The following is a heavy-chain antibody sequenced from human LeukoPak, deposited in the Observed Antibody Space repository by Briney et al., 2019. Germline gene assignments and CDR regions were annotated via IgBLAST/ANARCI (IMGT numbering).Heavy chain of an antibody. V-gene: IGHV3-30*04. CDR3: ARDSAYFDWLTVYYYYYYMDV. D-gene: IGHD3-9*01. CDR1: GFTFSSYA. CDR2: ISYDGSNK. J-gene: IGHJ6*03. Sequence: GGSLRLSCAASGFTFSSYAMHWVRQAPGKGLEWVAVISYDGSNKYYADSVKGRFTISRDNSKNTLYLQMNSLRAEDTAVYYRARDSAYFDWLTVYYYYYYMDVWGKGTTVTVSS.